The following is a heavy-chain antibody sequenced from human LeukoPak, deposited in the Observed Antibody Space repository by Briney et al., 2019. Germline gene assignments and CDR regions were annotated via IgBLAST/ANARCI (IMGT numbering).Heavy chain of an antibody. CDR1: GFTCGGYS. Sequence: GGSLRLSCAASGFTCGGYSMTWVRKAPGNELEWGANINLDGSDRFYVGFVKGRFTISRDNADNSLYLQMNSLRAEDTAVYYCGRVIAGAIDYWGQGTLVTVSS. J-gene: IGHJ4*02. D-gene: IGHD6-13*01. V-gene: IGHV3-7*01. CDR3: GRVIAGAIDY. CDR2: INLDGSDR.